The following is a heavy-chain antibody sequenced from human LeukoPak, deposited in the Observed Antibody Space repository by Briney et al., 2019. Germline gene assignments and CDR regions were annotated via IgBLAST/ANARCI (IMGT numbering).Heavy chain of an antibody. CDR1: GFTFINAW. Sequence: GGSLRLSCAASGFTFINAWMSWVRQAPGKGLEWVGRIKSKTDGGTADYAAPVKGRCTISRDDSKTTLYLQMNSLKTEDTAVYYCTGHYYDSPWGQGTLVTVSS. CDR2: IKSKTDGGTA. V-gene: IGHV3-15*01. CDR3: TGHYYDSP. D-gene: IGHD3-22*01. J-gene: IGHJ5*02.